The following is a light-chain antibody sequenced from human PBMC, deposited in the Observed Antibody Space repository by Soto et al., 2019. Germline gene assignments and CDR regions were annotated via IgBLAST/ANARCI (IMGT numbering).Light chain of an antibody. Sequence: IVMTQSPLSLPVTPGEPASISCRSSQSLLHSNGYNYLDWYLQKPGQSPQLLIYLGSNRASGVPDRFSGSGSGTDFTLKISRVEAEDVGVYYCMQALQAPTTFGPGTTVDIK. CDR1: QSLLHSNGYNY. J-gene: IGKJ3*01. CDR2: LGS. V-gene: IGKV2-28*01. CDR3: MQALQAPTT.